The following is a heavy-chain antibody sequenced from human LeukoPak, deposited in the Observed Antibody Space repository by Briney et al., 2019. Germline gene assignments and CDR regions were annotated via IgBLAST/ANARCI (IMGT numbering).Heavy chain of an antibody. V-gene: IGHV5-51*01. CDR3: ARHSSAYNSSPMVY. CDR2: IYPGDSDT. CDR1: GYSFTNYW. Sequence: GESLKISCKASGYSFTNYWIGWVRQMPGKGLEWMGIIYPGDSDTRYSPSFQGQVTISADKSITTAYLQWSSLKASDTALYYCARHSSAYNSSPMVYWGQGTLVTVSS. J-gene: IGHJ4*02. D-gene: IGHD6-13*01.